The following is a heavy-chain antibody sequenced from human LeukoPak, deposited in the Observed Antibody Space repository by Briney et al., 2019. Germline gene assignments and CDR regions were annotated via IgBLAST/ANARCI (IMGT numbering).Heavy chain of an antibody. J-gene: IGHJ4*02. CDR1: GFTFSSHS. D-gene: IGHD3-3*01. Sequence: GSLRLSCAASGFTFSSHSMTWIRQPPGKGLEWIGEINHSGSTNYNPSLKSRVTISVDTSKNQFSLKLSSVTAADTAVYYCARGLPYYDFWSGYYPYYFDYWGQGTLVTVSS. CDR3: ARGLPYYDFWSGYYPYYFDY. CDR2: INHSGST. V-gene: IGHV4-34*01.